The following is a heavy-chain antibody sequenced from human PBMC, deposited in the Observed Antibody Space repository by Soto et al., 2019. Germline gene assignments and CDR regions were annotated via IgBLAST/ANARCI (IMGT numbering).Heavy chain of an antibody. CDR1: GYPFTREY. J-gene: IGHJ4*02. D-gene: IGHD5-18*01. V-gene: IGHV1-46*01. CDR3: AREGGYSSREFDS. CDR2: IHPSGAST. Sequence: ASVKVSCKASGYPFTREYLHWVRQAPGQGLEWMGVIHPSGASTTYAQKFQDRVTMTRDTSSNTVNIELSSLRSEATAVYYCAREGGYSSREFDSWGQGTQVTVSS.